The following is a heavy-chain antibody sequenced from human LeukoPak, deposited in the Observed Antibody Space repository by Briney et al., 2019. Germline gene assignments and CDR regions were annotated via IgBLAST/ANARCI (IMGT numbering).Heavy chain of an antibody. J-gene: IGHJ4*02. CDR1: GFTFSSYG. CDR3: ARDQGERRSLDY. Sequence: TGGSLRLSCAASGFTFSSYGMHWVRQAPGKGLEWVAFIRYDGSNKYYADSVKGRFTISRDNSKNTLYLQMNSLRAEDTAVYYCARDQGERRSLDYWGQGTLVTVSS. D-gene: IGHD3-16*01. CDR2: IRYDGSNK. V-gene: IGHV3-30*02.